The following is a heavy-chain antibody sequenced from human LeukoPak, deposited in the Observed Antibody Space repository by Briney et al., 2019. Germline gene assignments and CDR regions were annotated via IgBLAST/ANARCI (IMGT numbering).Heavy chain of an antibody. CDR1: GGSISSYS. D-gene: IGHD6-13*01. Sequence: SETLSLTCTVSGGSISSYSWSWIRQPPGKGLEWIGYTYYSGSTNYNPSLKSRVTISVDTSKNQFSLKLSSVTAADTAVYYCAREFHYSTSWSNSFDYWGQGTLVTVSS. CDR2: TYYSGST. CDR3: AREFHYSTSWSNSFDY. V-gene: IGHV4-59*01. J-gene: IGHJ4*02.